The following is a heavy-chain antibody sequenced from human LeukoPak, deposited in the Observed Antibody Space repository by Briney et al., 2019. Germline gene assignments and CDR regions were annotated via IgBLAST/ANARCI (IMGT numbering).Heavy chain of an antibody. V-gene: IGHV3-7*01. CDR3: ARDGSFRIYDY. D-gene: IGHD3-10*01. CDR2: IKQDGNEK. J-gene: IGHJ4*02. CDR1: GFTFSSYW. Sequence: GGSLRLSCTASGFTFSSYWMTWVRQAPGKGLEWVASIKQDGNEKYYVDSVKGRFTISRNNARNSLFLQMSSLRADDTAVYYCARDGSFRIYDYWGQGTLVTVSS.